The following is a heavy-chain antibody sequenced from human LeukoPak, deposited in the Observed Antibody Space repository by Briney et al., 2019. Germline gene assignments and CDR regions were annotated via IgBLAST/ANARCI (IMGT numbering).Heavy chain of an antibody. V-gene: IGHV1-46*01. CDR1: GYTFTSYY. Sequence: ASVKVSCKASGYTFTSYYMHWVRQAPGQGLEWMGIINPSGGSTSYAQKFQGRVTMTRDTSTSTVYMELSSLRSEDTAVYYCASGVPRNMYYYDSSGYYYGYWGQGTLVTVSS. D-gene: IGHD3-22*01. CDR2: INPSGGST. J-gene: IGHJ4*02. CDR3: ASGVPRNMYYYDSSGYYYGY.